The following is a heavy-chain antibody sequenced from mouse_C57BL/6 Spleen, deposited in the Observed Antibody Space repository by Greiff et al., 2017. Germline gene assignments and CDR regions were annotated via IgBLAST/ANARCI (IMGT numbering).Heavy chain of an antibody. Sequence: DVKLVESGGGLVKPGGSLKLSCAASGFTFSSYAMSWVRQTPEKRLEWVATISDGGSYTYYPDNVKGRFTISRDNAKNNLYLQMSHLKSEDTAMYYCASVYDGYYGFAYWGQGTLVTVSA. V-gene: IGHV5-4*03. CDR3: ASVYDGYYGFAY. CDR2: ISDGGSYT. CDR1: GFTFSSYA. D-gene: IGHD2-3*01. J-gene: IGHJ3*01.